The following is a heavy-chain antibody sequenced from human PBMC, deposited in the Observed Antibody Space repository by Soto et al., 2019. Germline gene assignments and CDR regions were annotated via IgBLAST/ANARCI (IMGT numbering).Heavy chain of an antibody. CDR2: ISPYTGNT. CDR3: ARDLPPVDY. J-gene: IGHJ4*02. V-gene: IGHV1-18*01. Sequence: QVQLVQSGDEVKKPGASVKVSCKASGYIFVNYGIAWVRQAPGQGLEWMGWISPYTGNTHSASKVQGRLTMTTDPSTSTAYMELRSLRSDDTAVYYCARDLPPVDYWGQGTLVTVSS. CDR1: GYIFVNYG.